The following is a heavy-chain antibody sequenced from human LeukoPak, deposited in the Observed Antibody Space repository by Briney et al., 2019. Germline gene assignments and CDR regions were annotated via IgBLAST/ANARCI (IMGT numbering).Heavy chain of an antibody. CDR1: GGSISTSSYY. CDR2: IYSSGNT. V-gene: IGHV4-39*07. Sequence: PSETLSLTCTVSGGSISTSSYYWGWVRQTPGKGLEWIGSIYSSGNTNYNPTLTSRVTISVDTSNNQFSLMLTSVTAADTAVYYCARWIGYYTGHIVYWGQGNLVTVSS. J-gene: IGHJ4*02. CDR3: ARWIGYYTGHIVY. D-gene: IGHD3-3*01.